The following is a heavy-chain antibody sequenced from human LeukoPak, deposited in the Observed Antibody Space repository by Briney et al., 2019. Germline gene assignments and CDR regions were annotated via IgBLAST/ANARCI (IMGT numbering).Heavy chain of an antibody. Sequence: SETLSLTCTVSGGSISSSSYYWSWIRQPAGKGLEWIGRIYTSGSTNYNPSLKSRVTISVDTSKNQFSLKLSSVTAADTAVYYCARSTLRRDGYNYAFDIWGQGTMVTVSS. V-gene: IGHV4-61*02. D-gene: IGHD5-24*01. CDR2: IYTSGST. CDR3: ARSTLRRDGYNYAFDI. J-gene: IGHJ3*02. CDR1: GGSISSSSYY.